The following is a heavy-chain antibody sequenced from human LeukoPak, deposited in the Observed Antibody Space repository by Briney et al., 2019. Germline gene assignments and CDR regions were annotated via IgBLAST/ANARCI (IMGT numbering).Heavy chain of an antibody. D-gene: IGHD3-22*01. Sequence: GGSLRLSFAASGVIFNQYWMSWVRQAPGRGLEWVANIDQDGSEKHYVDSVKGRFTISRDNAKNTLYLQMNSLRAEDTAVYYCARVGRNYYDSSGYLTESYFDYWGQGTLVTVSS. CDR2: IDQDGSEK. J-gene: IGHJ4*02. V-gene: IGHV3-7*01. CDR3: ARVGRNYYDSSGYLTESYFDY. CDR1: GVIFNQYW.